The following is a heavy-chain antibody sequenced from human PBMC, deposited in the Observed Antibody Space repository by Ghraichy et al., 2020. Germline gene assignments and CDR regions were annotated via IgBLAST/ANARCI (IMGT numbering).Heavy chain of an antibody. D-gene: IGHD2/OR15-2a*01. CDR1: GFTFSTYW. CDR3: ARDPEFSAFDI. CDR2: INQDGSEN. V-gene: IGHV3-7*03. Sequence: GGSLRLSCAASGFTFSTYWMTWVRQAPGKGLECVAKINQDGSENSYMDSVKGRFTISRDNAKNSLFLQLNSLRAEDTAFYYCARDPEFSAFDIWGQGTVVTVSS. J-gene: IGHJ3*02.